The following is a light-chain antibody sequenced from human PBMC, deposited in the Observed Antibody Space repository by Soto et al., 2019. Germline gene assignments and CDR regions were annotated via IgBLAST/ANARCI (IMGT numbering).Light chain of an antibody. CDR2: DVS. CDR1: SSDVGGYKY. Sequence: QSALTQPASVSGSPGQSITISCTGISSDVGGYKYVSWYQQHPGKAPKFMIYDVSNRPSGVSNRFSGSKSGNTASLTISGLQAEDEADYYCSSYTSSSTVVFGGGTKLTVL. CDR3: SSYTSSSTVV. V-gene: IGLV2-14*01. J-gene: IGLJ2*01.